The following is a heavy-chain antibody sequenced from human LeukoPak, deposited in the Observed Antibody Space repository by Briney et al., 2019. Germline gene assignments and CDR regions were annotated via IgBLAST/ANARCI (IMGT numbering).Heavy chain of an antibody. CDR3: ARDLVWDAVVPAAPGEFDP. J-gene: IGHJ5*02. Sequence: SETLSLTCTVSGGSISSGSYYWSWIRQPAGKGLEWIGRIDTSGSTNYNPSLKSRVTISVDTSKNQFSLKLSSVTAADTAVYYCARDLVWDAVVPAAPGEFDPWGQGTLVTVSS. CDR1: GGSISSGSYY. D-gene: IGHD2-2*01. V-gene: IGHV4-61*02. CDR2: IDTSGST.